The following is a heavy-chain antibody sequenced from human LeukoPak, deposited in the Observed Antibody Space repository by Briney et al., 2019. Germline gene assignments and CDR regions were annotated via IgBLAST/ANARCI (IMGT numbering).Heavy chain of an antibody. CDR1: GFTFDDYA. J-gene: IGHJ4*02. V-gene: IGHV3-9*01. CDR3: AKSHCSSTSCPHDY. CDR2: ISWNSGII. D-gene: IGHD2-2*01. Sequence: GRSLRLSCAASGFTFDDYAMHWVRQAPGKGLEWVSGISWNSGIIGYADSVKGRFTISRDNAKNSLYLQMNSLRAEDTALYYCAKSHCSSTSCPHDYWGQGTLVTVSS.